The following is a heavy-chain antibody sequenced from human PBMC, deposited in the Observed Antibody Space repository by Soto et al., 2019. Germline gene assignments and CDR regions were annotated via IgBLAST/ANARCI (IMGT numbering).Heavy chain of an antibody. Sequence: GGSLRLSCAASGFTVSSNYMSWVRQAPGKGLEWVSVIYSGGSTYYADSVKGRFTISRDNSKNTLYLQMNSLRAEDTAVYYCARDLSGITLTQDYWGQGTLVTAPQ. CDR2: IYSGGST. D-gene: IGHD3-10*01. J-gene: IGHJ4*02. CDR1: GFTVSSNY. CDR3: ARDLSGITLTQDY. V-gene: IGHV3-66*01.